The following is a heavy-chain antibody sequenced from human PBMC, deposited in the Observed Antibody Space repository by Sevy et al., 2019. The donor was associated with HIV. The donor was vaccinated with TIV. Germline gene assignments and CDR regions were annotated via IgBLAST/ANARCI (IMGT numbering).Heavy chain of an antibody. V-gene: IGHV4-59*13. CDR2: IYYSATT. CDR3: VRDIGRDGYNT. J-gene: IGHJ5*02. CDR1: GGSISNYY. D-gene: IGHD5-12*01. Sequence: SETLSLTCTVSGGSISNYYWSWIRQPPGKGLEWIGYIYYSATTNYNPSLKSRVTIAVDTSKNLFSLKLSSVTAADTAVYYCVRDIGRDGYNTWGQGTLVTVSS.